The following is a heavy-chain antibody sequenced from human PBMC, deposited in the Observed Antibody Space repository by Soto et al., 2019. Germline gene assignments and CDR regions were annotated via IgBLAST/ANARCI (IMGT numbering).Heavy chain of an antibody. CDR3: VRVGRLGGY. J-gene: IGHJ4*02. V-gene: IGHV3-7*03. CDR2: IKEDGSGK. Sequence: GGSLRLSCTASGFTFSSYWMSWVRQAPGKGLGWVANIKEDGSGKYYVDSVKGRFSISRDNVRNSLYLQMNSLRVEDTAVSYCVRVGRLGGYWGQGALVTVSS. D-gene: IGHD3-16*01. CDR1: GFTFSSYW.